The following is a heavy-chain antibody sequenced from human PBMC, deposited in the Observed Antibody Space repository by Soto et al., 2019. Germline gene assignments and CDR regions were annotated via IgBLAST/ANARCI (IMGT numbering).Heavy chain of an antibody. CDR2: IYYSGST. V-gene: IGHV4-39*01. CDR1: GISVSTSDYY. J-gene: IGHJ4*02. D-gene: IGHD2-15*01. CDR3: AGFVVPASRNSDFDY. Sequence: AETLSLTCTVSGISVSTSDYYFFGVRQPPGKGLDWIGNIYYSGSTFYNPSLRSRVTLSVDTSKNQFSLRLNSVTAADTAVYFCAGFVVPASRNSDFDYWGQGTLVTAPQ.